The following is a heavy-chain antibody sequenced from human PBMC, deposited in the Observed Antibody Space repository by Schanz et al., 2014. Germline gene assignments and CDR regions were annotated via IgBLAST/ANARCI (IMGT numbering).Heavy chain of an antibody. D-gene: IGHD4-17*01. Sequence: QAQLMESGGGVVQPGTSLILSCSASGFRLNTYGIHWFRQPAGKGLEWVAVIWNNGVTKYYADSVRGRFTISRDRFQNTLYLRMSSLRAEDTAVYYCARPRFDYGEVDYWGQGTLVTVSS. V-gene: IGHV3-33*01. J-gene: IGHJ4*02. CDR1: GFRLNTYG. CDR2: IWNNGVTK. CDR3: ARPRFDYGEVDY.